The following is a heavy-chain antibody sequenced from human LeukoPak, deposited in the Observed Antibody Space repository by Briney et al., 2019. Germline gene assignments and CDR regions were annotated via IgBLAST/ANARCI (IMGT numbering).Heavy chain of an antibody. CDR3: ARGRPTNWNYDY. CDR2: IYTSGST. J-gene: IGHJ4*02. CDR1: GGSISSGSYY. D-gene: IGHD1-7*01. V-gene: IGHV4-61*02. Sequence: SQTLSLTCTVSGGSISSGSYYWSRIRQPAGKGLEWIGRIYTSGSTNYNPSLKSRVTISVDTSKNQFSLKLSSVAAADTAVYYCARGRPTNWNYDYWGQGTLVTVSS.